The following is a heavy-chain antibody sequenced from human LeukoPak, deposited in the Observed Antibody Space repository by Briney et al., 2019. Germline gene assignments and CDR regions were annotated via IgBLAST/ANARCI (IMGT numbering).Heavy chain of an antibody. CDR3: ARGAIFGVTPRGYGMDV. D-gene: IGHD3-3*01. V-gene: IGHV1-8*01. CDR2: MNPNSGGT. Sequence: GASVKVSCKASGYTFTIYDINWVRQAPGQGLEWVGWMNPNSGGTVYAQEFQGRVSMTRDTSIGTLYMELNSLRSEDTAVYYCARGAIFGVTPRGYGMDVWGQGTTVTVSS. J-gene: IGHJ6*02. CDR1: GYTFTIYD.